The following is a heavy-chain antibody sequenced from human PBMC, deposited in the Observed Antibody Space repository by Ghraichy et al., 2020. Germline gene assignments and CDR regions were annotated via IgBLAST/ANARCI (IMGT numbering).Heavy chain of an antibody. CDR2: INHSGST. Sequence: SETLSLTCAFYDGSFSAYYWSWIRQSPGKGLEWIGEINHSGSTNYNPSLKSRVTISIDTSQNQFSLELSSVTAADTAVYYCARVRGPWIYCSGGICYNLYFDSWGQGTLVTVSS. J-gene: IGHJ4*02. CDR1: DGSFSAYY. CDR3: ARVRGPWIYCSGGICYNLYFDS. V-gene: IGHV4-34*01. D-gene: IGHD2-15*01.